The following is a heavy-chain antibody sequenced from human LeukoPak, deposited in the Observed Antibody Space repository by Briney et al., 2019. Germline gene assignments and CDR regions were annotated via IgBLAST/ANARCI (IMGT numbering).Heavy chain of an antibody. Sequence: GRSLRLSCGASGFPFRSYGMHWVRQAPGKGLEWVSVIYSGGNTFYAASVKGRFTVSRDNSKNTLYLQMTSLRAEDTAVYYCARADYYDSSGYNDYWGQGTLVTVSS. CDR1: GFPFRSYG. J-gene: IGHJ4*02. CDR3: ARADYYDSSGYNDY. D-gene: IGHD3-22*01. CDR2: IYSGGNT. V-gene: IGHV3-53*01.